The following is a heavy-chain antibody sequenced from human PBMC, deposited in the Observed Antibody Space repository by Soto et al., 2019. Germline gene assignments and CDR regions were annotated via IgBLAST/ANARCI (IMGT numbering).Heavy chain of an antibody. Sequence: EVQLVGSGGGLAQPGGSLRLSCVASGFTFSAYDMSWVRQAPGKGLEWVSSISGSSSSINYADAMKGRFIISRDNAKNSLHLQMNSLRDEDTAVYYCARVTSDWWWAFDIWGQGTTVTVSS. CDR1: GFTFSAYD. J-gene: IGHJ3*02. D-gene: IGHD2-8*02. CDR2: ISGSSSSI. CDR3: ARVTSDWWWAFDI. V-gene: IGHV3-48*02.